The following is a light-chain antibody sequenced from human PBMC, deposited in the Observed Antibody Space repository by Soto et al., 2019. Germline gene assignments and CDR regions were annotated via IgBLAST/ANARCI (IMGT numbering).Light chain of an antibody. J-gene: IGKJ2*01. CDR2: GAS. CDR3: QQSNNWPPAYT. V-gene: IGKV3-15*01. Sequence: EIVLAQSPATLSVSPGERATLSCRASQSVSSNLAWYQQKLGQAPRLLIYGASTRATGIPTRFSGSGSGTEFTLTISSLQSEDFAVYFCQQSNNWPPAYTFGQGTMLEIK. CDR1: QSVSSN.